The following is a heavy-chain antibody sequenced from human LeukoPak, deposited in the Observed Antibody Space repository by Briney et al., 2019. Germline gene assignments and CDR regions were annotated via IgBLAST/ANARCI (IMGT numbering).Heavy chain of an antibody. CDR3: ARVTIVVVPASVRYYMDI. V-gene: IGHV4-59*12. CDR2: IYYSGST. J-gene: IGHJ6*03. Sequence: SETLSLTCTVSGGSISNYYWSWVRQPPGKGLEWIGYIYYSGSTNYNPSLKSRVTISADTSKNQFSLKLSSVTAADTAVYYCARVTIVVVPASVRYYMDIWGKGTTVTVSS. D-gene: IGHD2-2*02. CDR1: GGSISNYY.